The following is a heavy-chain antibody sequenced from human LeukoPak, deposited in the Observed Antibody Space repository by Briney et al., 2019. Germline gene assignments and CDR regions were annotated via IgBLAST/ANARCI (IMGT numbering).Heavy chain of an antibody. Sequence: GGSLRLSCSASGLRFRNYGMHWVRQAPGQGLVWVAVRWYDGSNQYYVDSVKGRFTVSRDNAKNPLYLQMNSLRAEDTAVYYCATDRNSGKYYDYWGQGTLVTVFS. V-gene: IGHV3-33*01. D-gene: IGHD1-26*01. CDR3: ATDRNSGKYYDY. CDR1: GLRFRNYG. J-gene: IGHJ4*02. CDR2: RWYDGSNQ.